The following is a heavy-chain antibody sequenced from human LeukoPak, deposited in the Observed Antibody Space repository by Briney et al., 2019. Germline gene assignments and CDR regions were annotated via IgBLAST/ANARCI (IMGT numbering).Heavy chain of an antibody. CDR1: GFTFRGYG. D-gene: IGHD6-25*01. CDR3: ARGGGYRLDY. CDR2: IETDGSAT. J-gene: IGHJ4*02. Sequence: GGSLRLSCAASGFTFRGYGMHWVRQTPGKGLEWVSAIETDGSATTYADSVEGRFSISRDNAKNILYLQMNSLRVVDTAVYYCARGGGYRLDYWGQGTLVTVSS. V-gene: IGHV3-74*01.